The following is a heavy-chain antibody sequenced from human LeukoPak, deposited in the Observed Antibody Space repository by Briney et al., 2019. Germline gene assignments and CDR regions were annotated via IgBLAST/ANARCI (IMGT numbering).Heavy chain of an antibody. Sequence: PSETLSLTCTVSGDSLNTYYWTWIRQTPGKELEWIGFVASSGTSNYNPSLKSRVSISIDTSKNQFSLALTSGTPADTAVYYCARVVRGVVTSNWFDPWGQGTPVSVSS. J-gene: IGHJ5*02. CDR1: GDSLNTYY. D-gene: IGHD2-21*02. CDR3: ARVVRGVVTSNWFDP. CDR2: VASSGTS. V-gene: IGHV4-59*01.